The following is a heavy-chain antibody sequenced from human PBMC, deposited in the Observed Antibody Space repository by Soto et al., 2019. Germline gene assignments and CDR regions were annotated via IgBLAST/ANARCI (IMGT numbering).Heavy chain of an antibody. Sequence: QLQLQESGPGLVKPSETLSLTCPVSGGSVTSSTYYWGWLRQPPGKGLERSGNIYYTGSTYYNTSLQCRLTISVDTSKHHFSLKLNSVRAADTAVYYCERHIRYMVGEIRSINWFDPWGQGTLVIVSS. CDR3: ERHIRYMVGEIRSINWFDP. V-gene: IGHV4-39*01. CDR1: GGSVTSSTYY. J-gene: IGHJ5*02. D-gene: IGHD3-10*01. CDR2: IYYTGST.